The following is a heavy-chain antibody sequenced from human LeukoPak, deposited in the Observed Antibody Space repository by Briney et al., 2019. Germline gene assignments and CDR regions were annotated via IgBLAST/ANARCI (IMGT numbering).Heavy chain of an antibody. Sequence: SETLSLTCTVSGGSIGSSIYYWSWIRQPPGKGLEWIGEINHSGSTNYSPSLKSRVTISVDTSKNQFSLKLSSVTAADTAVYYCARHGRIWIQLWFFDYWGQGTLVTVSS. V-gene: IGHV4-39*01. D-gene: IGHD5-18*01. J-gene: IGHJ4*02. CDR2: INHSGST. CDR1: GGSIGSSIYY. CDR3: ARHGRIWIQLWFFDY.